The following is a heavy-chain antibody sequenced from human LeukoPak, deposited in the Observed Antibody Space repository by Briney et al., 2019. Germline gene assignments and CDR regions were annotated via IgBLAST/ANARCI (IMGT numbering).Heavy chain of an antibody. J-gene: IGHJ4*02. D-gene: IGHD5-18*01. V-gene: IGHV1-46*01. CDR3: AAGYSYGLSFDY. Sequence: ASVKVSCKASGYTFTSYYMHWVRQAPGQGLEWMGIINPSGGSTSYAQKFQGRVTMTRDTSISTAYMELSRLRSDDTAVYYCAAGYSYGLSFDYWGQGTLVTVSS. CDR2: INPSGGST. CDR1: GYTFTSYY.